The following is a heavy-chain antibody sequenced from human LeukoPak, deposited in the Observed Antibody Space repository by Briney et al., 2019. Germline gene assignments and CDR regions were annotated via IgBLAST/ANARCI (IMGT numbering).Heavy chain of an antibody. Sequence: GESLKIPCEGSGYSFTSYWIGWVRQMPGKGLEWMGIIYPGDSDTRYSPSFQGQVTISADKSISTAYLQWSSLKASDTAMYYCARHNDYGDYVDWFDPWGQGTLVTVSS. CDR2: IYPGDSDT. CDR3: ARHNDYGDYVDWFDP. V-gene: IGHV5-51*01. D-gene: IGHD4-17*01. CDR1: GYSFTSYW. J-gene: IGHJ5*02.